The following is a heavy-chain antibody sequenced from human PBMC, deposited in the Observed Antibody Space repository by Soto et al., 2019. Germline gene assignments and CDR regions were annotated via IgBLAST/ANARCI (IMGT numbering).Heavy chain of an antibody. CDR2: IYYSGST. Sequence: QLQLQESGPGLVKPSETLSLTCTVSGGSISSSSYYWGWIRQPPGKGLEWIGSIYYSGSTYYNPSLKSRVTISVDTSKNQFSLKLSSVTAADTAVYYCARHSVDYDYVWGSYPLPHYFDYWGQGTLVTVSS. V-gene: IGHV4-39*01. D-gene: IGHD3-16*02. CDR1: GGSISSSSYY. CDR3: ARHSVDYDYVWGSYPLPHYFDY. J-gene: IGHJ4*02.